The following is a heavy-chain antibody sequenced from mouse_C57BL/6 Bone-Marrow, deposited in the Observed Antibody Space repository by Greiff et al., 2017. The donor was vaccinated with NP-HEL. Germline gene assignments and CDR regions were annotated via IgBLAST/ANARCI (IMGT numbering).Heavy chain of an antibody. CDR2: IDPNRGGT. CDR1: GYTFTSYW. D-gene: IGHD2-3*01. CDR3: AREGYYVPFAY. V-gene: IGHV1-72*01. Sequence: QVQLKQPGAELVKPGASVKLSCKASGYTFTSYWMHWVKQRPGRGLEWIGRIDPNRGGTKYNEKFKSKATLTVDKPSSTAYMQLSSLTSEDSAVYYCAREGYYVPFAYWGQGTLVTVSA. J-gene: IGHJ3*01.